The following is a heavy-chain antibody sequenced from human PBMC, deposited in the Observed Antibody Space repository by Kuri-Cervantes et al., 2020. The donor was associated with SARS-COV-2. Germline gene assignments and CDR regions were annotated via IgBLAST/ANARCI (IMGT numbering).Heavy chain of an antibody. CDR2: TKSKTDGGTT. J-gene: IGHJ4*02. V-gene: IGHV3-15*07. CDR1: GFTFSGHW. CDR3: TRHWTG. Sequence: GGSLRLSCAASGFTFSGHWIHWVRQAPGKGLEWVGRTKSKTDGGTTDYAAPVKGRFTISRDDSKNTLYLQMNSLKTEGTAVYYCTRHWTGWGQGTLVTVSS. D-gene: IGHD3/OR15-3a*01.